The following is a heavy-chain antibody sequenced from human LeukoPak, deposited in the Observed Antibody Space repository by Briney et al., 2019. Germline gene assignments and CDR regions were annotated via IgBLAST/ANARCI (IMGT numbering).Heavy chain of an antibody. V-gene: IGHV4-59*08. Sequence: SETLSLTCTVSGGSISSYYWSWIRQPPGKGLEWIGYIYYSGSTNYNPSLKSRVTISVDTSKNQFSLKLSSVTAADTSVYYCARHAGPPEYFDDWGQGTLVTVSS. J-gene: IGHJ4*02. CDR2: IYYSGST. CDR3: ARHAGPPEYFDD. CDR1: GGSISSYY.